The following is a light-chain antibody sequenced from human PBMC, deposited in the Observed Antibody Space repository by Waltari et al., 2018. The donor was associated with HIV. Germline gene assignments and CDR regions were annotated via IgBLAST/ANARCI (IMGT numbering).Light chain of an antibody. CDR1: QSIRNY. V-gene: IGKV1-5*03. CDR2: EAS. CDR3: LQYDNLWT. J-gene: IGKJ1*01. Sequence: DIEVTQPPSTLTASVGDTVSLTCRASQSIRNYLAWYQQKPWRAPQLLSSEASSLESGVPSRFSGSGSGTVFTLTISSLQPDDFATYYCLQYDNLWTFGQGTKVE.